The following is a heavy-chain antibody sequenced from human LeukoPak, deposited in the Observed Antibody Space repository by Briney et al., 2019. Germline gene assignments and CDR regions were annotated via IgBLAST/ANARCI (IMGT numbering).Heavy chain of an antibody. V-gene: IGHV3-48*02. CDR1: GFTFSSYN. CDR3: ARRVVGAMPIDY. CDR2: ITTSSSEI. Sequence: GGSLRLSCAASGFTFSSYNMNWVRQAPGKGLEWISYITTSSSEIYYADSVKGRFTISRDNAKNSLYLQMNSLRDEDTAVYFCARRVVGAMPIDYWGQGTLVTVSS. J-gene: IGHJ4*02. D-gene: IGHD1-26*01.